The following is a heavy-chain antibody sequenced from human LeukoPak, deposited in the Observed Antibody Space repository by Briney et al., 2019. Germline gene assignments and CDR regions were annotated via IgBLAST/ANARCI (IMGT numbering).Heavy chain of an antibody. CDR1: GGSVSSGSYY. Sequence: SETLSLTCTVSGGSVSSGSYYWSWIRQPPGKGLEWIGYIYYRGSTNYNPSLKSRVTISVDTSKNQFSLKLSSVTAADTAVYYCARANYDILTGYLNYYYGMDVWGKGTTVTVSS. D-gene: IGHD3-9*01. CDR3: ARANYDILTGYLNYYYGMDV. V-gene: IGHV4-61*01. CDR2: IYYRGST. J-gene: IGHJ6*04.